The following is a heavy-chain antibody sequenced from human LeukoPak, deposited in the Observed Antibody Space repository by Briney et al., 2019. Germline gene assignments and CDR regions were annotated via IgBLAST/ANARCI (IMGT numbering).Heavy chain of an antibody. J-gene: IGHJ4*02. D-gene: IGHD2-15*01. CDR3: ARDRAVVVIAAPAY. CDR2: ISASNGNT. CDR1: GYTFTNYG. Sequence: ASVKVSCKASGYTFTNYGVSWVRQAPGQGLEWMGWISASNGNTNYAQNLQGRITMTTDTSTNTAYMELRSLIYDDTAVYYCARDRAVVVIAAPAYWGQGTLVTVSS. V-gene: IGHV1-18*01.